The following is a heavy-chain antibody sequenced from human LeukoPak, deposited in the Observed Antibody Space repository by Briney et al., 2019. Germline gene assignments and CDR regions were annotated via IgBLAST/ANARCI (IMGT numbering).Heavy chain of an antibody. V-gene: IGHV3-7*04. CDR2: IKQDGSKK. D-gene: IGHD5-24*01. Sequence: GGSLRLSCVASGFPFSSYWMTWVRQAPGKGLEWVANIKQDGSKKSYVDSVKGRFTISRDNAKNSLYLQMNSLRAEDTAIYYCTRVGYIDEGIDYWGQGTLVTVSS. CDR3: TRVGYIDEGIDY. CDR1: GFPFSSYW. J-gene: IGHJ4*02.